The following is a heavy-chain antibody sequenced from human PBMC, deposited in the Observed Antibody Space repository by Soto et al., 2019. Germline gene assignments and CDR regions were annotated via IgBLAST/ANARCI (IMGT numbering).Heavy chain of an antibody. CDR1: GFTFDTFW. CDR3: AGGTGWVFNF. D-gene: IGHD6-19*01. CDR2: IKQDGSER. Sequence: EVQLVESGGGLVQPGGSLRLSCAASGFTFDTFWMTWVRQAPGKGLEWVAIIKQDGSERRYGDSVKGRFSISRDNTKNSLFLQLNSLRAEETAMYFCAGGTGWVFNFWGQGTLVAVSS. V-gene: IGHV3-7*03. J-gene: IGHJ4*02.